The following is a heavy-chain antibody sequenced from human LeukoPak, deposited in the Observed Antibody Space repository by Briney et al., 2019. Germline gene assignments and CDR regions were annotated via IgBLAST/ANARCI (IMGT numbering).Heavy chain of an antibody. D-gene: IGHD5-18*01. J-gene: IGHJ4*02. CDR3: ARDRYSYGYRYFDY. CDR2: IYHSGST. CDR1: GYSISSGYY. V-gene: IGHV4-38-2*02. Sequence: SETLSLTCTVSGYSISSGYYWGRIRQPPGKGLEWIGSIYHSGSTYYNPSLKSRVTISVDTSKNQFSLKLSSVTAADAAVYYCARDRYSYGYRYFDYWGQGTLVTVSS.